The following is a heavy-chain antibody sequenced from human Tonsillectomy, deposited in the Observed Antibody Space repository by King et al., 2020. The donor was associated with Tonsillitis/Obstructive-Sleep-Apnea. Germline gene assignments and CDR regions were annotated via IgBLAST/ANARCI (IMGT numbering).Heavy chain of an antibody. CDR2: IYSGGST. CDR1: GFTVSSNY. V-gene: IGHV3-53*01. J-gene: IGHJ4*02. CDR3: ARAGKLHFQFDY. D-gene: IGHD2-15*01. Sequence: VQLVESGGGLTQPGGSLRLSCAASGFTVSSNYMSWVRQAPGKGLEWVSFIYSGGSTYYADSVKGRFTISRDNSKNTLYLQMNSLRTEDTAVYYCARAGKLHFQFDYWGQGTLVTVSS.